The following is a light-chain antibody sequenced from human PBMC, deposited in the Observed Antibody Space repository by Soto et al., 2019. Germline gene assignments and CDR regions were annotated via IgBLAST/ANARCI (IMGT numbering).Light chain of an antibody. V-gene: IGLV6-57*02. CDR1: SGSIASNY. CDR2: EDN. Sequence: LTQPHSVSESPGKTVTISCTGSSGSIASNYVQWYQQRPGSAPTTVIYEDNQRPSGVPDRFSGSIDSSSNSASLTISGLKTEDEADYYCQSYDSSNYVFGTGTKLTVL. CDR3: QSYDSSNYV. J-gene: IGLJ1*01.